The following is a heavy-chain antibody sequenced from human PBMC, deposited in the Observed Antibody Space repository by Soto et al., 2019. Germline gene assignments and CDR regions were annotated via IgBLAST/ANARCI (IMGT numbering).Heavy chain of an antibody. CDR3: ARSRGSGGVEYNLDV. CDR1: GFTFSSYW. J-gene: IGHJ6*02. V-gene: IGHV3-74*01. D-gene: IGHD3-16*01. Sequence: EVQLVESGGGLVQPGGSLRLSCAASGFTFSSYWMHWVRQGPGEGLVWVSRIMSDGSGTTYADSVKGRFTISRDNAKNKLYLQMNSVRAEDTAVYHCARSRGSGGVEYNLDVWGQGTTVTVSS. CDR2: IMSDGSGT.